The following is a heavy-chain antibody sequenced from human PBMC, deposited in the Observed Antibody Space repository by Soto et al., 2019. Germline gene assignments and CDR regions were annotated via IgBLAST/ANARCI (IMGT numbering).Heavy chain of an antibody. V-gene: IGHV3-33*01. J-gene: IGHJ6*03. D-gene: IGHD6-19*01. CDR2: IWYDGSNK. CDR3: ARDGSYSSGWYGYYYYYMDV. CDR1: GFTFSSYG. Sequence: GGSLRLSCAASGFTFSSYGMHWVRQAPGKGLEWVAVIWYDGSNKYYADSVKGRFTISRDNSKNTLYLQMNSLRAEDTAVYYCARDGSYSSGWYGYYYYYMDVWGKGTTVTVSS.